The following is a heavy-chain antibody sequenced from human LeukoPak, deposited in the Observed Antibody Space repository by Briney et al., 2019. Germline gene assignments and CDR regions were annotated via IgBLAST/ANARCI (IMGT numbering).Heavy chain of an antibody. J-gene: IGHJ4*02. CDR2: ISGSSSTI. Sequence: PGGSLRLSCAASGFTFSSYSMNWVRQAPGKGLEWVSYISGSSSTIYYADSVKGRFTISRDNVKNSLYLQMNSLRAEDTAVYYCARGEYSSSPGYFDYWGQGTLVTVSS. CDR3: ARGEYSSSPGYFDY. CDR1: GFTFSSYS. D-gene: IGHD6-6*01. V-gene: IGHV3-48*01.